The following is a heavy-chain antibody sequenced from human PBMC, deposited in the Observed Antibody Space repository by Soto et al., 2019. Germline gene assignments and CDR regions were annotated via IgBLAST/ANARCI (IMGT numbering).Heavy chain of an antibody. J-gene: IGHJ6*02. V-gene: IGHV3-23*01. CDR1: GFSFSNYA. D-gene: IGHD3-3*01. CDR2: ISGSGGST. Sequence: PGGSLRLSCAASGFSFSNYAMNWVRQAPGKGLEWVSAISGSGGSTAYGDSVKGRFTISRDNSKNTLYLQMNSLRADDTAVYFCAKGHDFWSYSYYYYGMDVWGQGTTVTVSS. CDR3: AKGHDFWSYSYYYYGMDV.